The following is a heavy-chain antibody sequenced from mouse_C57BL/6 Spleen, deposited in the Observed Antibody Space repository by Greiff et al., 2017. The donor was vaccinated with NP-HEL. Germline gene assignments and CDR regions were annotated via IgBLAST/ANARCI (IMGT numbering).Heavy chain of an antibody. CDR1: GFTFSDYY. D-gene: IGHD3-2*02. Sequence: EVKLMESEGGLVQPGSSMKLSCTASGFTFSDYYMAWVRQVPEKGLEWVANINYDGSSTYYLDSLKSRFIISRDNAKNILYLQMSSLKSEDTATYYCARARGSSGVFDYWGQGTTLTVSS. CDR2: INYDGSST. CDR3: ARARGSSGVFDY. V-gene: IGHV5-16*01. J-gene: IGHJ2*01.